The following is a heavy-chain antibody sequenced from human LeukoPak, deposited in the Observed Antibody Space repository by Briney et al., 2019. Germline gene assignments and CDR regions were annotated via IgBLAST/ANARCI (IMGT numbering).Heavy chain of an antibody. V-gene: IGHV3-23*01. CDR3: AKEGYSGYDAFDI. Sequence: GGSLRLSCAASGFTLSSYAMSWVRQAPGKGLEWVSAISGSGGSTYYADSVKGRFTISRDNSKNTLFFQMNSLRAEDTAVYYCAKEGYSGYDAFDIWGQGTMVTVSS. D-gene: IGHD5-12*01. CDR2: ISGSGGST. J-gene: IGHJ3*02. CDR1: GFTLSSYA.